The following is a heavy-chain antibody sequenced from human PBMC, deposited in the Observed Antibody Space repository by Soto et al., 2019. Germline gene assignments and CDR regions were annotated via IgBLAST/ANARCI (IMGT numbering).Heavy chain of an antibody. V-gene: IGHV3-9*01. D-gene: IGHD5-12*01. J-gene: IGHJ2*01. Sequence: EEQLEESGGDLVQPGRSLRLSCLASGFTFDDFGMHWVRQLPGKGLEWVSSVGWNSDTTGYADSVKGRFIISRDNANISLFLQMNFLRVEDTALYSCVKDMGTEGYGYPPIGGGFELWGRGTPVTVSS. CDR1: GFTFDDFG. CDR3: VKDMGTEGYGYPPIGGGFEL. CDR2: VGWNSDTT.